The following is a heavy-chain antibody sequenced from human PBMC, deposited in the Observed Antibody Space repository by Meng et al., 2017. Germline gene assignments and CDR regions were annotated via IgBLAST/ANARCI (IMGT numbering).Heavy chain of an antibody. CDR3: ARAQISSLFDS. Sequence: QGPGPGLVKPSASLSLTCVVPAGTSIGTYWWSWIHLPPGKGLEWIGDVTHSGSTYYTPSLQSRVTISVELYITQFSLRLFSVTAADTAVYFCARAQISSLFDSWGQGALVTVSS. V-gene: IGHV4-4*02. J-gene: IGHJ4*02. CDR2: VTHSGST. CDR1: AGTSIGTYW. D-gene: IGHD2-15*01.